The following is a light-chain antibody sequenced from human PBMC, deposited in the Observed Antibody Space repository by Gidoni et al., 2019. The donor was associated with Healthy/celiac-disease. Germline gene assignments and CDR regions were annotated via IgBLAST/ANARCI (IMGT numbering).Light chain of an antibody. CDR1: SSDVGGYNY. V-gene: IGLV2-14*01. CDR2: EVS. J-gene: IGLJ2*01. CDR3: SSYTSSSTDVV. Sequence: QSALTQPASVSGSPGQSITISCTGTSSDVGGYNYVSWYQQHPGKAPKLMIYEVSNRPSGVSNRFSGLQAEDEADYYCSSYTSSSTDVVFGGGTKLTVL.